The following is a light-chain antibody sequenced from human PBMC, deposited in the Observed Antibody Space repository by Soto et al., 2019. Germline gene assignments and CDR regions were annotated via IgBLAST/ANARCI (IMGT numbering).Light chain of an antibody. J-gene: IGLJ2*01. CDR2: DVS. V-gene: IGLV2-14*01. Sequence: QSALTQPASVSGSPGQSIAFSCTRTSSDIGDYNYVSWYQQHPGKAPKLMIYDVSNRPSGVSNRFFGSMSGNTASLTISGLQPEDEADYYCSSYTGSNTVVFGGGTKLTVL. CDR3: SSYTGSNTVV. CDR1: SSDIGDYNY.